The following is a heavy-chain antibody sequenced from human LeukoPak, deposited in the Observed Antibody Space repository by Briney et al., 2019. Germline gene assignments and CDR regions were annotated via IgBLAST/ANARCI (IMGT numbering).Heavy chain of an antibody. Sequence: ASVKVSCKASGYTFNGYYMHWVRQAPGQGLEWLGCIDPNSGGTTYAQKFQGRVTLIRDTSINTAYMELSRLRSDDTAVYYCARDRYLIITSGWKGDYFGYWGQGTLVTVSS. J-gene: IGHJ4*02. CDR2: IDPNSGGT. D-gene: IGHD6-19*01. CDR1: GYTFNGYY. V-gene: IGHV1-2*02. CDR3: ARDRYLIITSGWKGDYFGY.